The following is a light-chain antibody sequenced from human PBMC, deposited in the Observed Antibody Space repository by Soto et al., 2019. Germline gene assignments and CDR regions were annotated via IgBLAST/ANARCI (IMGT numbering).Light chain of an antibody. Sequence: EIVLTQSPGTLSLSPGERATLSCRASQSVSSSYLAWNQQKPGQAPRLLIYGASSRATGIPDRFSGSGSGTDFTITISRLEPEDFAVYYCQQYGRSWTFGQGTKVEIE. CDR3: QQYGRSWT. CDR1: QSVSSSY. V-gene: IGKV3-20*01. J-gene: IGKJ1*01. CDR2: GAS.